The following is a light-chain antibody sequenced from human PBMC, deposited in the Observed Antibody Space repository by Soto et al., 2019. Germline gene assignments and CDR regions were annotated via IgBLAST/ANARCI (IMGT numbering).Light chain of an antibody. V-gene: IGLV2-14*01. J-gene: IGLJ1*01. CDR1: SSDVGGYYY. CDR3: CSYSSSSTFYV. CDR2: QVT. Sequence: QSSLTQPASVSGSPGRSITISCTGTSSDVGGYYYVSWYQHHPGKAPKLIIYQVTSRPSGVSNRFSASKSGNTASLTISALQAEDEALYYCCSYSSSSTFYVFGTGTKVTVL.